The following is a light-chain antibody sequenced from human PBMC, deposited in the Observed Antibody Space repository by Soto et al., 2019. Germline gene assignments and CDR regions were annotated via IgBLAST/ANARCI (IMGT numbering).Light chain of an antibody. CDR2: GSS. Sequence: EVVLTQSPGTLSLTAGERATLSCRASQSFNNNYLAWYQQKPGQAPTLLIYGSSSRATGIPDRFSGSGSGTDFTLTISSLEPEDFAVYYCQQYRSSSLTFGGGTKVEIK. CDR3: QQYRSSSLT. V-gene: IGKV3-20*01. J-gene: IGKJ4*01. CDR1: QSFNNNY.